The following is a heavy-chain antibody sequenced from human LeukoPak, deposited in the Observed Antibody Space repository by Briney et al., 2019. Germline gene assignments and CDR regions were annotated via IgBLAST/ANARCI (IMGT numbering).Heavy chain of an antibody. Sequence: PGGSLRLSCAASGFTFSDHYMAWVRQAPGKGLEWVGRTRNKANTYTTGYAASVKGRFTISRDDSQSSLYLQMNSLKTEDTAVYYCARGGYCSSASCYGDYYGMDVWGKGTTVTVSS. J-gene: IGHJ6*04. CDR3: ARGGYCSSASCYGDYYGMDV. CDR1: GFTFSDHY. V-gene: IGHV3-72*01. D-gene: IGHD2-2*01. CDR2: TRNKANTYTT.